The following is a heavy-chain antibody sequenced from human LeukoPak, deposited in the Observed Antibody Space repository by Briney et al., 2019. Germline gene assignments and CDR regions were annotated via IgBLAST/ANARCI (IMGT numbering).Heavy chain of an antibody. V-gene: IGHV3-21*01. J-gene: IGHJ4*02. D-gene: IGHD3-22*01. CDR2: ISSSSSYI. Sequence: GGSLRLSCAASGFTFSTYSMNWVRQAPGKWLEWVSSISSSSSYIYYAASVKGRFTISRDNAKNSLYLQMDSLRAEDTAVFYCARSPYYDSGGYSNFDYWGQGTLVTVSS. CDR3: ARSPYYDSGGYSNFDY. CDR1: GFTFSTYS.